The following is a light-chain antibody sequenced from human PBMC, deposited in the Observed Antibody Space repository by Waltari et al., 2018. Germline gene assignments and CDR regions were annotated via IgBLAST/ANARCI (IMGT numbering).Light chain of an antibody. Sequence: SYVLTQPPSVSVAPGQTARIPCGGNNIGSKSVNWYQQKPGQAPVLVVYDDSDRPSGIPERFAGSNSGNTATLTISRVEAGDEADYYCQVWDSSSDHPHVVFGGGTKLTVL. CDR1: NIGSKS. CDR3: QVWDSSSDHPHVV. V-gene: IGLV3-21*02. CDR2: DDS. J-gene: IGLJ2*01.